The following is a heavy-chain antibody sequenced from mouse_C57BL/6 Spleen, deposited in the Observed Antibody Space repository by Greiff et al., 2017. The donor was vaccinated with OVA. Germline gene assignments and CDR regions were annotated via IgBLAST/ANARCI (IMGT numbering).Heavy chain of an antibody. J-gene: IGHJ1*03. D-gene: IGHD1-1*01. V-gene: IGHV1-69*01. CDR1: GYTFTSYW. Sequence: QVHVKQPGAELVMPGASVKLSCKASGYTFTSYWMHWVKQRPGQGLEWIGEIDPSDSYTNYNQKFKGKSTLTVDKSSSTAYMQLSSLTSEDSAVYYCATPYYGSSRSYWYFDVWGTGTTVTVSS. CDR2: IDPSDSYT. CDR3: ATPYYGSSRSYWYFDV.